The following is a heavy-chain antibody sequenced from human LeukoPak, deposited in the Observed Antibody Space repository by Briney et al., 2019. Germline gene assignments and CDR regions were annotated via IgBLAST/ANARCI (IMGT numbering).Heavy chain of an antibody. CDR1: GFTVSSNS. V-gene: IGHV3-53*01. CDR3: ARRAGDYSHPYDY. Sequence: GGSLRLSCTVSGFTVSSNSMSWVSQAPGKGLEWVSFIYSGGNTHNSDSVKGRFTISRDNSKNTLYLQMNTLRAEDTAVYYCARRAGDYSHPYDYWGQGTLVTVSS. J-gene: IGHJ4*01. D-gene: IGHD3-22*01. CDR2: IYSGGNT.